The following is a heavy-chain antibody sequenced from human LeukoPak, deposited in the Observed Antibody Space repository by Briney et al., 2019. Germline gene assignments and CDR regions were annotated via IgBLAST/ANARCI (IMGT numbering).Heavy chain of an antibody. CDR1: GGSISSYY. CDR2: IYYGGST. J-gene: IGHJ4*02. D-gene: IGHD3-10*01. V-gene: IGHV4-59*01. Sequence: SETLSLTCTVSGGSISSYYWSWIRQPPGKGLEWIGYIYYGGSTNYNPSLKSRVTISVDTSKNQFSLKLSSVTAADTAVYYCARAQGVRYFDYWGQGTLVTVSS. CDR3: ARAQGVRYFDY.